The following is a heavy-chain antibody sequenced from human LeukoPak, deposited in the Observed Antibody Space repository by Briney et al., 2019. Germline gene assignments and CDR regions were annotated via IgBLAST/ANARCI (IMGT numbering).Heavy chain of an antibody. CDR1: GFALSGYS. J-gene: IGHJ4*02. V-gene: IGHV3-21*01. CDR3: TRDAGYSSSSISF. CDR2: IDRSNSDI. Sequence: GGSLRLSCAASGFALSGYSINWVRQAPGKGLEWVSFIDRSNSDIYYADSVKGRFTISRDNARESVFLQLNRLRAEDTAVYYCTRDAGYSSSSISFWGQGTLVTVSS. D-gene: IGHD6-6*01.